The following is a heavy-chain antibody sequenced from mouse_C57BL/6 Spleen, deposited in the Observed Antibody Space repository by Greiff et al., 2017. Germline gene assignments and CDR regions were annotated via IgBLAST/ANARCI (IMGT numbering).Heavy chain of an antibody. Sequence: VKLVESGPELVKPGASVKLSCKASGYTFTSYDINWVKQRPGQGLEWIGWIYPRDGSTKYNEKFKGKATLTVDTSSSTAYMELHSLTSEDSAVYFCSRGGHYYGSSLYAMDYWGQGTSVTVSS. J-gene: IGHJ4*01. D-gene: IGHD1-1*01. CDR3: SRGGHYYGSSLYAMDY. V-gene: IGHV1-85*01. CDR2: IYPRDGST. CDR1: GYTFTSYD.